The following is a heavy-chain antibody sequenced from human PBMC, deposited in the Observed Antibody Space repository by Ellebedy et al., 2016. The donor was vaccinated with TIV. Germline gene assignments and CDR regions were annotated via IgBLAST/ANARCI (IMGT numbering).Heavy chain of an antibody. D-gene: IGHD6-6*01. CDR1: GFTFSSYA. V-gene: IGHV3-64*01. CDR3: ARSPFLYSSSAFDY. Sequence: GESLKISCAASGFTFSSYAMHWVRQAPGKGLEYVSALSSNGGSTYYANSVKGRFTISRDNSKNTLYLQMGSLRAEDMAVYYCARSPFLYSSSAFDYWGQGTLVTVSS. J-gene: IGHJ4*02. CDR2: LSSNGGST.